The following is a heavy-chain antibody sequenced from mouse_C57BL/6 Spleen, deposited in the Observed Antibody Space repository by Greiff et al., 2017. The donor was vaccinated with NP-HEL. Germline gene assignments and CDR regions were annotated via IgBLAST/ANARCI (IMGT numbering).Heavy chain of an antibody. D-gene: IGHD1-1*01. J-gene: IGHJ2*01. V-gene: IGHV1-81*01. CDR3: ARLYYGSSPYYFDY. Sequence: VQLQQSGAELARPGASVKLSCKASGYTFTSYGISWVKQRTGQGLEWIGEIYPRSGNTYYNEKFKGKATLTADKSSSTAYMELRSLTSEDSAVYFCARLYYGSSPYYFDYWGQGTTLTVSS. CDR1: GYTFTSYG. CDR2: IYPRSGNT.